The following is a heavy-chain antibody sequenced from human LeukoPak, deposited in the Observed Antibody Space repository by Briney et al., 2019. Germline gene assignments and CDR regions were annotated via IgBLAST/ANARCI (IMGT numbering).Heavy chain of an antibody. D-gene: IGHD3-22*01. Sequence: ASVEVSCKASGGSFDRHVLSWLRQAPGQGLEWMGGVNPIAGTTRHAQKFQDRISITTDGSTTAYMALSSLTSEDTAVYYCARGVYSYDGSGEYAGGYYYMDVWGKGTTVTVSS. J-gene: IGHJ6*03. CDR1: GGSFDRHV. V-gene: IGHV1-69*05. CDR3: ARGVYSYDGSGEYAGGYYYMDV. CDR2: VNPIAGTT.